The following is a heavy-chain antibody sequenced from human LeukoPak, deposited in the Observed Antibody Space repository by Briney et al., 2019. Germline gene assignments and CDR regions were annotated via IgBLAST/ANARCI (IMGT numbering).Heavy chain of an antibody. V-gene: IGHV4-59*12. D-gene: IGHD4-17*01. CDR2: IYYSGST. CDR3: ARENNYGDYEYYYYGMDV. J-gene: IGHJ6*02. CDR1: GDSISSYY. Sequence: SETLSLTCTVSGDSISSYYWSWIRQPPGKGLEWIGYIYYSGSTNYNPSLKSRVTISIDTSKNQLSLKLSSVTAADTAVYYCARENNYGDYEYYYYGMDVWGQGTTVTVSS.